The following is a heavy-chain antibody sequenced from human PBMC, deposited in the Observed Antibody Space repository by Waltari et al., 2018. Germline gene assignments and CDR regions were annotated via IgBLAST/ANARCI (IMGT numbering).Heavy chain of an antibody. V-gene: IGHV4-61*02. D-gene: IGHD4-17*01. Sequence: QVQLQESGPGLVKPSQTLSLTCTVSGGSISSGSYYWSWIRQPAGKGLEWIGRIYTSGSTNYNPSLKSRVTISVDTSKNQFSLKLSSVTAADTAVYYCARAVGASDYWGQGTLVTVSS. CDR2: IYTSGST. J-gene: IGHJ4*02. CDR3: ARAVGASDY. CDR1: GGSISSGSYY.